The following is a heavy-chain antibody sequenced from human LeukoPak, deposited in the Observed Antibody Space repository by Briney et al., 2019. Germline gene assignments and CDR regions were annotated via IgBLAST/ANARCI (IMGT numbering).Heavy chain of an antibody. CDR2: IYTSGST. V-gene: IGHV4-61*02. J-gene: IGHJ4*02. D-gene: IGHD3-10*01. CDR3: TKGRGI. CDR1: GGSISSGSYY. Sequence: SETLSLTCTVSGGSISSGSYYWSWIRQPAGKGLEWIGRIYTSGSTNYNPSLKSRVTISVDTSKNQFSLKLTSVTAADTAVYYCTKGRGIWGQGTLVTVSS.